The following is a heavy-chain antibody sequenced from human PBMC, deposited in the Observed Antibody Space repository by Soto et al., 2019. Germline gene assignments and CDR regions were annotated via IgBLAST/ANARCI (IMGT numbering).Heavy chain of an antibody. Sequence: ASVKVSCKASGYTFTSYGISWVRQAPGQGLEWMGWISAYNGNTNYAQKLQGRVTMTTDTSTSTAYMELRSLRSDDTAVYYCARVWSITIFGHPMDVWGQGTTVTVSS. D-gene: IGHD3-3*01. CDR1: GYTFTSYG. V-gene: IGHV1-18*01. CDR2: ISAYNGNT. J-gene: IGHJ6*02. CDR3: ARVWSITIFGHPMDV.